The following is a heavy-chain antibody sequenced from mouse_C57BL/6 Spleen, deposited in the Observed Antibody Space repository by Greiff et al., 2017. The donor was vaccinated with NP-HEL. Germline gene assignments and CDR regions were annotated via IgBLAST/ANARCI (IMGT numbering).Heavy chain of an antibody. CDR3: ARGLYGSSPHWYFDV. J-gene: IGHJ1*03. V-gene: IGHV1-61*01. CDR1: GYTFTSYW. CDR2: IYPSDSET. D-gene: IGHD1-1*01. Sequence: QVQLQQPGAELVRPGSSVKLSCKASGYTFTSYWMDWVKQRPGQGLEWIGNIYPSDSETHYNQKFKDKATLTVDKSSSTAYMQLSSLTSEDSAVYYCARGLYGSSPHWYFDVWGTGTTVTVSS.